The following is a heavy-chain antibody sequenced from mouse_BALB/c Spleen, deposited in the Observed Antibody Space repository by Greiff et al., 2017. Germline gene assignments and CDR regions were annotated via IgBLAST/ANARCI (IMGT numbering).Heavy chain of an antibody. Sequence: EVKLVESGPSLVKPSQTLSLTCSVTGDSITSGYWNWIRKFPGNKLEYMGYISYSGSTYYNPSLKSRISITRDTSKNQYYLQLNSVTTEDTATYYCARSGWDQSPYWYFDVWGAGTTVTVSS. J-gene: IGHJ1*01. D-gene: IGHD4-1*01. CDR3: ARSGWDQSPYWYFDV. V-gene: IGHV3-8*02. CDR1: GDSITSGY. CDR2: ISYSGST.